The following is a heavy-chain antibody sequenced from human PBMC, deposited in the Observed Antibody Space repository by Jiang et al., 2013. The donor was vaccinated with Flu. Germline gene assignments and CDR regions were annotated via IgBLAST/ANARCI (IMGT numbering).Heavy chain of an antibody. V-gene: IGHV5-51*01. CDR3: ARSGGGAVAGTDFDY. CDR1: YSFTSYW. D-gene: IGHD6-19*01. CDR2: IYPGDSDT. J-gene: IGHJ4*02. Sequence: YSFTSYWIGWVRQMPGKGLEWMGIIYPGDSDTRYSPSFQGQVTISADKSISTAYLQWSSLKASDTAMYYCARSGGGAVAGTDFDYWGQGTLVTVSS.